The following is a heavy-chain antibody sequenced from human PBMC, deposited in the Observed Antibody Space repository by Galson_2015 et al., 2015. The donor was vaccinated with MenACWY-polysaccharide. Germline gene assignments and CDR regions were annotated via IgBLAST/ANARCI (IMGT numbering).Heavy chain of an antibody. J-gene: IGHJ4*02. Sequence: SLRLSCAASGFTLSTYWLSWVRQAPGKGLEWVSVISGRGDNTYYADSVRGRFTISRDNSKNTLYLQMSSLRAEDTAVYYCAKSLHSWNSLFDYCGQGTLVTVSS. V-gene: IGHV3-23*01. D-gene: IGHD1-7*01. CDR1: GFTLSTYW. CDR2: ISGRGDNT. CDR3: AKSLHSWNSLFDY.